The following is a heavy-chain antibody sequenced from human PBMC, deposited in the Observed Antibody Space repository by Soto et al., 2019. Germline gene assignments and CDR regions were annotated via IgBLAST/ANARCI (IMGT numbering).Heavy chain of an antibody. CDR1: GGSFSGYY. CDR2: INHSGST. Sequence: SETLSLTCAVYGGSFSGYYWSWIRQPPGKGLEWIGEINHSGSTNYNPSLKSRVTISVDTSKNQFSLKLSSVTAADTAVYYCARVRGIVLMVYAIPGIAAVEVWVQGTMVTVSS. CDR3: ARVRGIVLMVYAIPGIAAVEV. V-gene: IGHV4-34*01. J-gene: IGHJ3*01. D-gene: IGHD2-8*01.